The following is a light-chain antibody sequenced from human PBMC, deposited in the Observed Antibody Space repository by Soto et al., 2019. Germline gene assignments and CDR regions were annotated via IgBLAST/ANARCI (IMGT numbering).Light chain of an antibody. CDR2: WAS. V-gene: IGKV4-1*01. CDR1: QSVLYSSNNKNY. Sequence: DIVMTQSPDSLAVSLGERATINCKSSQSVLYSSNNKNYLAWYQQKPGQPPKLLIYWASTRESGVPDRFSGSGSGTDFTLTINSLQAEDVAVYYCQQYNNWPRGLVTFGPGTKVDIK. J-gene: IGKJ3*01. CDR3: QQYNNWPRGLVT.